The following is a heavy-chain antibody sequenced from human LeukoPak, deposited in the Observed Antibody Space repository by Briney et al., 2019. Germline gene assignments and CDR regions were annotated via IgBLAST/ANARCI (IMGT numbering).Heavy chain of an antibody. CDR3: ARGFYSSGWTHFYYYYMDV. J-gene: IGHJ6*03. Sequence: SETLSLTCTVSGGSITSYYWSWIRQPPGKGLEWIGYIYYRGSSNCNPSLKSRVGISIDTSKNQFSLKLTSVTAADTAVYYCARGFYSSGWTHFYYYYMDVWGKGTTVTVSS. V-gene: IGHV4-59*01. CDR2: IYYRGSS. CDR1: GGSITSYY. D-gene: IGHD6-19*01.